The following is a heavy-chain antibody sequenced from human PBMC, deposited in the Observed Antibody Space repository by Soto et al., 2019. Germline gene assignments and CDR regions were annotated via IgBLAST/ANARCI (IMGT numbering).Heavy chain of an antibody. CDR3: ARRYSSSFDY. Sequence: QVQLQESGPGLVKPSETLSLTCTVSGGSISRYYWSWIRQPPGKGLEWIGYSYYSGSTHYNPSLKIRVTIAVDTSNNQFSLKLSSVTAADTAVYYCARRYSSSFDYWGPVTLGTVSS. V-gene: IGHV4-59*08. CDR2: SYYSGST. D-gene: IGHD6-13*01. J-gene: IGHJ4*02. CDR1: GGSISRYY.